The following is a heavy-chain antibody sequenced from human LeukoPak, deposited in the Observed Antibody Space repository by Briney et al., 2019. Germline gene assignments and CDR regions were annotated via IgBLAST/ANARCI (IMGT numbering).Heavy chain of an antibody. D-gene: IGHD5-24*01. J-gene: IGHJ3*02. CDR1: GGTFSSYA. Sequence: ASVKVSCKASGGTFSSYAISWVRQAPGQGLEWMGRIIPIFGTANYAQKFQGRVTITTDESTSTAYMELSSLRSEDTAVYFCAIALLQKNPGATFEIWGQGKMVTVSS. CDR2: IIPIFGTA. V-gene: IGHV1-69*05. CDR3: AIALLQKNPGATFEI.